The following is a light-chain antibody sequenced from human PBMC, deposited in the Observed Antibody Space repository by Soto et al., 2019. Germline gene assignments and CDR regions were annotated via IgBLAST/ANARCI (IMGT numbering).Light chain of an antibody. V-gene: IGLV2-23*02. CDR2: EVT. CDR3: CSYAGSQTFVV. Sequence: QSALTQPASVSGSPGQSITISCTGTSIDVGTYNLVSWYRQYPGTAPKQLIYEVTKLPSGVSSRFSGAKSRNTASLTISGLQAEDEDDYCCCSYAGSQTFVVFGGGTKVTVL. J-gene: IGLJ2*01. CDR1: SIDVGTYNL.